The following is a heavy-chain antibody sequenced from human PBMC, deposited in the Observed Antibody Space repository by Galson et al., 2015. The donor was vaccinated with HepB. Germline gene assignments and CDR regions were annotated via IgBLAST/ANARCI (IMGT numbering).Heavy chain of an antibody. CDR3: ARGFWAIFGVVTRGFDP. CDR2: INHSGST. Sequence: ETLSLTCAVYGGSFSGYYWSWIRQPPGKGLEWIGEINHSGSTNYNPSLKSRVTISVDTSKNQFSLKLSSVTAADTAVYYCARGFWAIFGVVTRGFDPWGQGTLVTVSS. V-gene: IGHV4-34*01. CDR1: GGSFSGYY. D-gene: IGHD3-3*01. J-gene: IGHJ5*02.